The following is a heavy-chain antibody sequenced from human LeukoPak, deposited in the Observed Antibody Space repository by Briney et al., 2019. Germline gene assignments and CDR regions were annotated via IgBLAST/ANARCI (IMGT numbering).Heavy chain of an antibody. CDR3: ARFDCSSTSCYKSYNYGMDV. D-gene: IGHD2-2*02. J-gene: IGHJ6*02. CDR2: IYPGDSDT. Sequence: GESLKISCTGSGYSFSSYWIGWVRQMPGKGLEWMGIIYPGDSDTTYSPSFQGQFTISADKSISTAYLQWSSLKASDTAMYYCARFDCSSTSCYKSYNYGMDVWGQGTTVTVSS. V-gene: IGHV5-51*03. CDR1: GYSFSSYW.